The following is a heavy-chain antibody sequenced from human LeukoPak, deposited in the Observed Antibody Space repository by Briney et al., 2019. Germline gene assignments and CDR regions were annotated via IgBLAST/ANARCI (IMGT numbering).Heavy chain of an antibody. Sequence: GGSLRLSCAASRITVSTNYMSWVRQAPGKGLEWVSLIDSGGFTYYADSVKGRFTISRDNSKNTLYLQMNSLRAEDTAVYFCANTYYYDGSGYYYLGWFDPWGQGTLVTVSS. J-gene: IGHJ5*02. V-gene: IGHV3-66*01. D-gene: IGHD3-22*01. CDR3: ANTYYYDGSGYYYLGWFDP. CDR1: RITVSTNY. CDR2: IDSGGFT.